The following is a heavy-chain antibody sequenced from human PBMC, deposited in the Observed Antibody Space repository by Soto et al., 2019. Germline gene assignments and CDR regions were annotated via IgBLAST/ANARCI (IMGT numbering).Heavy chain of an antibody. J-gene: IGHJ6*02. CDR1: GLTFGSYA. CDR3: AKVDHYSSSRGPPLYYYYYGMDV. D-gene: IGHD6-6*01. Sequence: PVGSLRLSCAASGLTFGSYAMSWVRKAPGKGLEWVSAISGSGGSTYYADSVKGRFTISRDNSKNTLYLQMNSLRAEDTAVYYCAKVDHYSSSRGPPLYYYYYGMDVWGQGTTVNVSS. V-gene: IGHV3-23*01. CDR2: ISGSGGST.